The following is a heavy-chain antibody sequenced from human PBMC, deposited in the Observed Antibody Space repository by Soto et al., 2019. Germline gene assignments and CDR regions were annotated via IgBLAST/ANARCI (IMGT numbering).Heavy chain of an antibody. J-gene: IGHJ3*02. CDR3: AKCIQVNWNYDAFHI. V-gene: IGHV3-23*01. CDR1: RSHFSSDS. Sequence: PGDSLRLYLASSRSHFSSDSMSWFCQAPGKGLEWVSHITASGGTTYYADSVKGRFTISRDSSRSTLYLQMNSLRAEDTALYYCAKCIQVNWNYDAFHIWGQGKMVTGSS. CDR2: ITASGGTT. D-gene: IGHD1-7*01.